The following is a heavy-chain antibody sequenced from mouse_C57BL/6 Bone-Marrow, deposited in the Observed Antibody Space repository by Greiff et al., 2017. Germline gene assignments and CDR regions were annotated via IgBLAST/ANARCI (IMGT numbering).Heavy chain of an antibody. V-gene: IGHV1-7*01. CDR3: APGGLADY. CDR2: INPSSGYT. Sequence: VKLMESGAELAKPGASVKLSCKASGYTFTSYWLHWVKQRPGQGLEWIGYINPSSGYTKYNQKFKDKATLTADNSSSTAYMQLSSLTYEDAAVYYCAPGGLADYWGQGTTLTVSS. D-gene: IGHD2-2*01. CDR1: GYTFTSYW. J-gene: IGHJ2*01.